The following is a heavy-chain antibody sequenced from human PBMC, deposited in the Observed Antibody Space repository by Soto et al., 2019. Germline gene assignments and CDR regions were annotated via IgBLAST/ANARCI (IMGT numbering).Heavy chain of an antibody. J-gene: IGHJ4*02. V-gene: IGHV4-39*01. D-gene: IGHD3-16*01. CDR3: ISSGGIAY. Sequence: SETLSLTCTVSGGSISSSSYYWGWIRQPPGKGLEGIGSIYYSGSTYYNPSLKSRVTISVDTSKNQFSLKLSSVTAADAAVYYCISSGGIAYLGQGTLVTVSS. CDR1: GGSISSSSYY. CDR2: IYYSGST.